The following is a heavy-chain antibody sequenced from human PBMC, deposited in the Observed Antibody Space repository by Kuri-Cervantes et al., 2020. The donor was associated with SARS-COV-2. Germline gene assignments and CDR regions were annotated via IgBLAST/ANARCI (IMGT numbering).Heavy chain of an antibody. CDR3: ARDRPSHVSIAAAVPFLD. D-gene: IGHD6-13*01. Sequence: SVKVSCKASGGTFSSYAISWVRQAPGQGLEWMGGIIPIFGTANYAQKFQGRVTITTDESTSTAYMELSSLRSEDTAVYYCARDRPSHVSIAAAVPFLDWGQGTLVTVSS. CDR2: IIPIFGTA. V-gene: IGHV1-69*05. CDR1: GGTFSSYA. J-gene: IGHJ4*02.